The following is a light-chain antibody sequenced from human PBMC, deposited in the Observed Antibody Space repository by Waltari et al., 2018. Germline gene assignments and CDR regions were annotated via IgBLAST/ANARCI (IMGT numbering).Light chain of an antibody. Sequence: QSALTQPASVSGSPGQSITISCTGTSSDVGGYNFVSWYQQEPGKAPKVMIFDVSKRPSGVSDRFSGSKSGNTASRTISGLQAEDEADYYCSSYTGGSTFVLFGGGTKLTVL. V-gene: IGLV2-14*01. CDR1: SSDVGGYNF. CDR3: SSYTGGSTFVL. CDR2: DVS. J-gene: IGLJ2*01.